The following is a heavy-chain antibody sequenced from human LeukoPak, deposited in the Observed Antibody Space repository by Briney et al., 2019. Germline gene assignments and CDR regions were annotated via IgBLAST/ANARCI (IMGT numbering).Heavy chain of an antibody. CDR1: GFTFSSYC. D-gene: IGHD4-23*01. Sequence: GGSRRLACAASGFTFSSYCMNWVRQAPGKGLEWVSCISSSSTYIYYADSVKGRFTISRDNAKNSLYLQMNSLRAEDTAVYYCARDRYCGGNSGDFDDSGQGTLVAVSS. CDR2: ISSSSTYI. CDR3: ARDRYCGGNSGDFDD. J-gene: IGHJ4*02. V-gene: IGHV3-21*01.